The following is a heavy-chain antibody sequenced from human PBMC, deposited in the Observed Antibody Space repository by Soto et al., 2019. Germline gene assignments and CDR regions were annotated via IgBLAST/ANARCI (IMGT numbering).Heavy chain of an antibody. CDR2: IWYDGSNK. Sequence: GGSLRLSCAASGFTFSSYGMHWVRQAPGKGLEWVAVIWYDGSNKYYADSVKGRFTISRDNSKNTLYLQMNSLRAEDTAVYYCARDCHVPVTPWPYYYYGMDVWGQGTTVTVSS. CDR3: ARDCHVPVTPWPYYYYGMDV. V-gene: IGHV3-33*01. J-gene: IGHJ6*02. CDR1: GFTFSSYG. D-gene: IGHD4-17*01.